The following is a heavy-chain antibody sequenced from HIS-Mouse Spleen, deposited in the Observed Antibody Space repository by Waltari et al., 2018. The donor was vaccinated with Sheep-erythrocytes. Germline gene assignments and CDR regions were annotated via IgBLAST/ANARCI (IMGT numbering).Heavy chain of an antibody. CDR2: ISYDVSNK. V-gene: IGHV3-30*18. CDR1: GFTFSSYG. J-gene: IGHJ2*01. D-gene: IGHD1-1*01. CDR3: AKVRTVNYWYFDL. Sequence: QVQLVESGGGVVQPGRSLRLSCAASGFTFSSYGMHWVRQAPGKGLEWVAVISYDVSNKYYADSVKGRFTISRDNSKNTLYLQMNSLRAEDTAVYYCAKVRTVNYWYFDLWGRGTLVTVSS.